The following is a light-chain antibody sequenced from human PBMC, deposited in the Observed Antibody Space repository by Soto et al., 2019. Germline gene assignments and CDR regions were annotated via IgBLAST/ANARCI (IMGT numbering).Light chain of an antibody. J-gene: IGKJ4*01. Sequence: DIQMTQSPFSVSASVGDRVTITCRASQGISTNLGWYQQKPGKAPKLLMYAASILQSGVPSRFSGSGSGTDFTLTINTLQPEDFATYYCQQTDSFPLTFGGGTKVEIK. CDR1: QGISTN. CDR3: QQTDSFPLT. V-gene: IGKV1-12*01. CDR2: AAS.